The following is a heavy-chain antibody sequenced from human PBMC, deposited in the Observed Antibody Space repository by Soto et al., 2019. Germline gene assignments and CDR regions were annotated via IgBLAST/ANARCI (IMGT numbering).Heavy chain of an antibody. CDR3: AKVGASHCFNPHDY. D-gene: IGHD2-21*02. V-gene: IGHV3-23*01. CDR2: ISGSGGST. J-gene: IGHJ4*02. Sequence: GGSLRLSCAASGFTFSSFTMSWVRQAPGKGLDWVSAISGSGGSTYSADSVKGRFTISRDNSKNTLYLQMSSLRAEDTAVYYCAKVGASHCFNPHDYWGQGTLVTVSS. CDR1: GFTFSSFT.